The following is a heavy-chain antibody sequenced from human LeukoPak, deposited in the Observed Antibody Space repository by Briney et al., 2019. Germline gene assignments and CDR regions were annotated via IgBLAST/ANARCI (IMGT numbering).Heavy chain of an antibody. CDR1: GGTFSSYA. D-gene: IGHD6-13*01. Sequence: ASVKVSCKASGGTFSSYAISWVRQAPGQGLEWMGGIIPIFGTANYAQKFEGRATITADESTSTAYMELSSLRSEDTAVYYCARERDSSSWYFDYWGQGTLVTVSS. V-gene: IGHV1-69*13. CDR2: IIPIFGTA. CDR3: ARERDSSSWYFDY. J-gene: IGHJ4*02.